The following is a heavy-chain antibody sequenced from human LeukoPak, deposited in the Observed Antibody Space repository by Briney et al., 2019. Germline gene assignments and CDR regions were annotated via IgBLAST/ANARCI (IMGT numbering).Heavy chain of an antibody. V-gene: IGHV3-74*01. CDR2: INTDGSST. CDR3: MELGSSTSDL. J-gene: IGHJ5*02. CDR1: GFTFSSYW. Sequence: GGFLRLSCAASGFTFSSYWMHWVRQAPGKGLVWVSRINTDGSSTSSADSVKGRFTISRDNAKNTLYLQMNSLRVEDTAVYYCMELGSSTSDLWGQGTLVTVSS. D-gene: IGHD2-2*01.